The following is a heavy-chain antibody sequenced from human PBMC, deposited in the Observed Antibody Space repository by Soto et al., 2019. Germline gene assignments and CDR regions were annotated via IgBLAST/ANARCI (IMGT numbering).Heavy chain of an antibody. V-gene: IGHV1-46*01. CDR1: GYKFTTYF. CDR2: IHPSGDT. CDR3: VRGYCTTSPCSGDFQF. D-gene: IGHD2-15*01. J-gene: IGHJ1*01. Sequence: GASVKVSCKASGYKFTTYFIHWVRQAPGQGLEWMGMIHPSGDTGYAQKFRGRVTMTIDTSTTTAYIELRNLTSEDTAVYFSVRGYCTTSPCSGDFQFWGQGTLGTVSS.